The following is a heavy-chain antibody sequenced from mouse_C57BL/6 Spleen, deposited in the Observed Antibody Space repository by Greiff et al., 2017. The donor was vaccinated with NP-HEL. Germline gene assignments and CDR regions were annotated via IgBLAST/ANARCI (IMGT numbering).Heavy chain of an antibody. CDR2: IHPNSGST. Sequence: QVQLQQSGAELVKPGASVKLSCKASGYTFTSYWMHWVKQRPGQGLEWIGMIHPNSGSTNYNEKFKSKATLTVDKSSSTAYMQLSSLTSEDSAVYYCARIAISGNPFAYWGQGTLVTVSA. D-gene: IGHD2-1*01. CDR3: ARIAISGNPFAY. V-gene: IGHV1-64*01. CDR1: GYTFTSYW. J-gene: IGHJ3*01.